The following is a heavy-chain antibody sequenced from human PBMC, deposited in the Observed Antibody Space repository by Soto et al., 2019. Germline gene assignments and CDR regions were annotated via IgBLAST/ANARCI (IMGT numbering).Heavy chain of an antibody. CDR1: GFTFSTYA. J-gene: IGHJ3*02. CDR2: INERGGST. D-gene: IGHD1-1*01. Sequence: EVQLLESGGGLVQPGGSLRLSCADSGFTFSTYALSWVRQAPGKGLEWVSAINERGGSTYYADSGKGRFTISRDNSKNTLYLQMNSLRAEDTALYYCAKDKSGTTAFDIWGQGTMVTVSS. CDR3: AKDKSGTTAFDI. V-gene: IGHV3-23*01.